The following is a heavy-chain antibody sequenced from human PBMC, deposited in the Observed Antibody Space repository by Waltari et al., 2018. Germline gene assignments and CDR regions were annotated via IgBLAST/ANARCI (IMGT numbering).Heavy chain of an antibody. D-gene: IGHD3-16*02. CDR3: ARDDRRLGAFDI. J-gene: IGHJ3*02. CDR2: INPNSGGT. CDR1: GYPFTSYD. V-gene: IGHV1-2*06. Sequence: QVQLVQSGAEVKKPGASVKVSCKASGYPFTSYDINWVRQATGQGLEWMGRINPNSGGTNYAQKFQGRVTMTRDTSISTAYMELSRLRSDDTAVYYCARDDRRLGAFDIWGQGTMVTVSS.